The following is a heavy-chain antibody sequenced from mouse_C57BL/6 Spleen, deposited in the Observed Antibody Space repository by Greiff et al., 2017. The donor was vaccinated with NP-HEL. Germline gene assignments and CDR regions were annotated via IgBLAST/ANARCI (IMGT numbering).Heavy chain of an antibody. V-gene: IGHV3-2*02. CDR3: ARTARIKY. D-gene: IGHD1-2*01. Sequence: EVKLEESGPGLVKPSQSLSLTCTVTGYSITSGYGWNWIRQFPGNKLEWMGYISYSGSTNYNPSLKRRIPITRDTSKNPFFLQLNSVTTEDTATYYCARTARIKYWGQGTTLTVSS. CDR1: GYSITSGYG. J-gene: IGHJ2*01. CDR2: ISYSGST.